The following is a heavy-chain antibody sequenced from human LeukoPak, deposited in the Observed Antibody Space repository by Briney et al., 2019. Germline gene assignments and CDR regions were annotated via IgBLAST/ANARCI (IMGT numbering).Heavy chain of an antibody. CDR1: GFTFSSYS. D-gene: IGHD7-27*01. V-gene: IGHV4-59*01. J-gene: IGHJ4*02. CDR3: ASNTGTVFDY. CDR2: VYYSGST. Sequence: PGGSLRLSCEASGFTFSSYSMNWVRQAPGKGLEWIGYVYYSGSTEYNPSLRSRVTISLEMSKHQFSLNLTSVTAADTAVYYCASNTGTVFDYWGQGALVTVSS.